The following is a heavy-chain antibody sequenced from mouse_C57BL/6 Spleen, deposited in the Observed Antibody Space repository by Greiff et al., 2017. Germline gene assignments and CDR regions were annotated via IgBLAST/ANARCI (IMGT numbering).Heavy chain of an antibody. V-gene: IGHV14-1*01. CDR1: GFNIKDYY. Sequence: EVQLQQSGAELVRPGASVKLSCTASGFNIKDYYMHWVKQRPEQGLEWIGRIDPEDGDTEYAPKFQGKATMTADTSSNPAYLQLSSLTSEHTAVYAWTMVHDGMEFWGSGTSVTVSS. D-gene: IGHD1-1*02. CDR3: TMVHDGMEF. J-gene: IGHJ4*01. CDR2: IDPEDGDT.